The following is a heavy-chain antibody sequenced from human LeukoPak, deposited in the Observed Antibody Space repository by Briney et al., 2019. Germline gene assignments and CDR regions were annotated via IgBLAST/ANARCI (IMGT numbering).Heavy chain of an antibody. CDR1: GFTFSSYA. CDR2: ISGSGGNT. V-gene: IGHV3-23*01. CDR3: AKDRRSSSTSCRFDY. D-gene: IGHD2-2*01. Sequence: GGSLRLSCAASGFTFSSYAMTWVRQAPGKGLEWVSGISGSGGNTYYADSVKGRFTISRDNSKNTLYLQMNSLRAEDTAVYYCAKDRRSSSTSCRFDYWGQGTLVTVSS. J-gene: IGHJ4*02.